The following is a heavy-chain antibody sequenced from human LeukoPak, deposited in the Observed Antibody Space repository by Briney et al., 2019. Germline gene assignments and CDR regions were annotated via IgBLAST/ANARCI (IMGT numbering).Heavy chain of an antibody. J-gene: IGHJ4*02. CDR1: GYTFTSYY. V-gene: IGHV1-46*01. CDR3: AREEGAYSSSSLDY. CDR2: INPSGGST. D-gene: IGHD6-6*01. Sequence: ASVKVSCKASGYTFTSYYMHWVRQAPGQGLEWMGIINPSGGSTSYAQKFQGRVTMTTDTSTSTAYMELRSLRSDDTAVYYCAREEGAYSSSSLDYWGQGTLVTVSS.